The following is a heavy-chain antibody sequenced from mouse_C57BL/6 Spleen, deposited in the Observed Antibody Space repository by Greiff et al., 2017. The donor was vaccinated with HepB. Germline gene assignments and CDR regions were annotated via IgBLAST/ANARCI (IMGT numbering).Heavy chain of an antibody. D-gene: IGHD1-1*01. Sequence: QVQLQQSGAELVRPGASVTLSCKASGYTFTDYEMHWVKQTPVHGLEWIGAIDPETGGTAYNQKFKGKAILTADKSSSTAYMELRSLTSEDSAVYYCTRNYYSSSLYAMDYWGQGTSVTVSS. CDR3: TRNYYSSSLYAMDY. CDR1: GYTFTDYE. V-gene: IGHV1-15*01. J-gene: IGHJ4*01. CDR2: IDPETGGT.